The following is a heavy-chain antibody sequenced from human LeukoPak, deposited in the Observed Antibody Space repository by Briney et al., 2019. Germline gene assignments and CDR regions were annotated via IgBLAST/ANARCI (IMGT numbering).Heavy chain of an antibody. Sequence: SETLSLTCTVSGGSINSSSYYWGWIRQPPGKGLEWIGSIFYSGNTYDNPSLKSRVTISVDTSKNQFSLKLNSVTAADTAVYYCARGTPLRGYNYGYADILFDYWGQGTLVTVSS. V-gene: IGHV4-39*01. D-gene: IGHD5-18*01. J-gene: IGHJ4*02. CDR2: IFYSGNT. CDR1: GGSINSSSYY. CDR3: ARGTPLRGYNYGYADILFDY.